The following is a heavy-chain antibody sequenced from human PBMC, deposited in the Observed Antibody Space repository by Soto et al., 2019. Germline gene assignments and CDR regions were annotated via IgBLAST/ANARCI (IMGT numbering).Heavy chain of an antibody. CDR3: ARQVGAASQSNDAFDI. V-gene: IGHV1-69*05. D-gene: IGHD2-15*01. J-gene: IGHJ3*02. Sequence: SVKVSCKASGGTFSSYAISWVRQAPGQGLEWMGGIIPIFGTANYAQKFQGRVTMTTDTSTSTAYMELRSLRSDDTAVYYCARQVGAASQSNDAFDIWGQGTMVTVSS. CDR2: IIPIFGTA. CDR1: GGTFSSYA.